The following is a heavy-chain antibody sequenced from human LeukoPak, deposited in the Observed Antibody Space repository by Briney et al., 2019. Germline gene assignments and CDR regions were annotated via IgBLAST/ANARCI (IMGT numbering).Heavy chain of an antibody. V-gene: IGHV1-8*01. J-gene: IGHJ6*03. CDR3: ARLRFLEWLLPAYYYYYYMDV. CDR2: INPNSGNT. Sequence: ASVKVSCKASGYTFTSYDINWVRQAPGQGLEWMVCINPNSGNTGYAQKFQGRVTMTRNTSISTAYMELSSLRSEDTAVYYCARLRFLEWLLPAYYYYYYMDVWGKGTAVTVSS. D-gene: IGHD3-3*01. CDR1: GYTFTSYD.